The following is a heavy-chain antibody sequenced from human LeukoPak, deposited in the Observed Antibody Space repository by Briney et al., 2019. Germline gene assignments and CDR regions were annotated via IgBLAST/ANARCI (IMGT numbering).Heavy chain of an antibody. J-gene: IGHJ4*02. D-gene: IGHD2-2*01. Sequence: PGGSLRLSCAASGFTFRSYAMSWVRQAPGKGLEWVSYISSSSSTLYYADSVKGRFTISRDNAKNSLYLQMNSLRDEDTAVYYCARVSYCSSTTCYGSIDYWGQGTLVTVSS. V-gene: IGHV3-48*02. CDR1: GFTFRSYA. CDR3: ARVSYCSSTTCYGSIDY. CDR2: ISSSSSTL.